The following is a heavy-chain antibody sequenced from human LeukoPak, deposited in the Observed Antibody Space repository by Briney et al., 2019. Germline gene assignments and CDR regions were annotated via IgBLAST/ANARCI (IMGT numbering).Heavy chain of an antibody. CDR3: ATAVI. Sequence: GGSLRLSCEASGFTFSSYEMNWFREAPGKGLEWVSYVSKSGGTMKNADSVKGRFTVSRDNAKNSLYLQMNSLTAEDTAVYYCATAVIRGRGTMVTVSS. V-gene: IGHV3-48*03. CDR2: VSKSGGTM. CDR1: GFTFSSYE. J-gene: IGHJ3*02.